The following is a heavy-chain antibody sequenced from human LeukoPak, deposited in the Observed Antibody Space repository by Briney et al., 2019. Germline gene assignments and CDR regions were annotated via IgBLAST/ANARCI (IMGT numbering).Heavy chain of an antibody. CDR1: GCTFTGHY. Sequence: GASVRVSCKASGCTFTGHYVHWVRQAPGQGLEWMAWINPNNGATNYAQRFQGRVSVTRDTSITTVYMDLSSLTSDDTAVYFCARNTAVYESSGYYPFDVWGRGTTVTVSS. V-gene: IGHV1-2*02. D-gene: IGHD3-22*01. CDR3: ARNTAVYESSGYYPFDV. J-gene: IGHJ3*01. CDR2: INPNNGAT.